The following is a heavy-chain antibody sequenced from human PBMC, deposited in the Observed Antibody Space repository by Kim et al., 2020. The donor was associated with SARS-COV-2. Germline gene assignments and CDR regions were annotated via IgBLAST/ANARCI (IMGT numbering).Heavy chain of an antibody. D-gene: IGHD3-22*01. Sequence: NTRDAQKFQGRLTINRDTSASTAYMELNSLRSEDTAVYYCAREGHEGGYLTWGQGTMVTVSS. V-gene: IGHV1-3*01. CDR3: AREGHEGGYLT. CDR2: NT. J-gene: IGHJ3*01.